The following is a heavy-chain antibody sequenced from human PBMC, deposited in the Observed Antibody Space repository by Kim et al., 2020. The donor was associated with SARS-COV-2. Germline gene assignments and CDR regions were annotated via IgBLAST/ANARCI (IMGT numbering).Heavy chain of an antibody. D-gene: IGHD6-19*01. CDR1: GSTLSSYW. J-gene: IGHJ4*02. V-gene: IGHV3-74*01. CDR2: TSGDGSST. Sequence: GGSLRLSCAASGSTLSSYWMHWVRQPPGKGLVWVSRTSGDGSSTSYADSVKGRFTISRDNAKNTLYLQMNSPRVEDTAVYYCARRAYSSGWWYFDHWGQGTLVTVSS. CDR3: ARRAYSSGWWYFDH.